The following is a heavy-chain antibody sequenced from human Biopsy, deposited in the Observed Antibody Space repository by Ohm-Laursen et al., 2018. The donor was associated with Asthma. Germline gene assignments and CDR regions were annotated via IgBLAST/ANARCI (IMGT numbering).Heavy chain of an antibody. CDR2: IKSKPAGGTT. J-gene: IGHJ4*02. V-gene: IGHV3-15*01. Sequence: GSLRLSCAASGFTFSNAWMSWVRQAPGKGLEWVGHIKSKPAGGTTDYAAPVKGRFTISRDDSKNTLYLQMNSLKTEDTAVYFCTAGSLLVVTAIWFWGQGTLVTVSS. CDR3: TAGSLLVVTAIWF. CDR1: GFTFSNAW. D-gene: IGHD2-21*02.